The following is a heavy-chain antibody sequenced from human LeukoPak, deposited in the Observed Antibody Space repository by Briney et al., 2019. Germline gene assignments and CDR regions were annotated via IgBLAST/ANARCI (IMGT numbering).Heavy chain of an antibody. D-gene: IGHD3-22*01. CDR1: GFSFSTYA. CDR3: ARGYYYDSSGYYSTFDY. J-gene: IGHJ4*02. Sequence: GGSLRLSCAASGFSFSTYAMHWVRQAPGQGLEWVAVISYDGSNKYYADSVKGRFTISRDNSKNTLYLQMNSLRADDTAVYYCARGYYYDSSGYYSTFDYWGQGTLVTVSS. CDR2: ISYDGSNK. V-gene: IGHV3-30*19.